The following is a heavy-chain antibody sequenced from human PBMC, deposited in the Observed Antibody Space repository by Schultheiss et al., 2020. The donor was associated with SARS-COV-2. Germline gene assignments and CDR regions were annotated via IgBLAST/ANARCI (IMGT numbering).Heavy chain of an antibody. CDR2: ISYDGSNK. Sequence: GGSLRLSCAASGFTFSDHYMDWVRQAPGKGLEWVAVISYDGSNKYYADSVKGRFTISRDNSKNTLYLQMNSLRAEDTAVYYCARRGSPYYYYGMDVWCQGTTVTVSS. CDR3: ARRGSPYYYYGMDV. J-gene: IGHJ6*02. D-gene: IGHD3-16*01. CDR1: GFTFSDHY. V-gene: IGHV3-30*03.